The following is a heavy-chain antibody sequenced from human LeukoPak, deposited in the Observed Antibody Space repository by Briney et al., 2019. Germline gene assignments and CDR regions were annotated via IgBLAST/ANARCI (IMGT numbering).Heavy chain of an antibody. CDR1: GFTFSNYW. D-gene: IGHD3-10*01. J-gene: IGHJ3*01. CDR3: AREFGEVSDSF. V-gene: IGHV3-74*01. CDR2: INSVGSNT. Sequence: PGGSLRLSCAASGFTFSNYWMHWVRQAPGKGLVWVSAINSVGSNTIYADSVKRRFTISRDNAKNTLYLQMNSLRAEDTAVYYCAREFGEVSDSFGGQGTMVTVSA.